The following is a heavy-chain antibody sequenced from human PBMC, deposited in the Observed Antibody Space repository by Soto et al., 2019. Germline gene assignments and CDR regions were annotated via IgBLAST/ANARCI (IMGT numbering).Heavy chain of an antibody. CDR3: ARDGLDYYDSSGYYDY. D-gene: IGHD3-22*01. CDR1: GFTFSDYY. J-gene: IGHJ4*02. V-gene: IGHV3-11*01. CDR2: ISSSGSTI. Sequence: GGSLRLSCAASGFTFSDYYMSLMRQAPGKGLEGVSYISSSGSTIYYADSVKGRFTISRDNAKNSLYLQMNSLRAEDTAVYYCARDGLDYYDSSGYYDYWGQGTLVTVSS.